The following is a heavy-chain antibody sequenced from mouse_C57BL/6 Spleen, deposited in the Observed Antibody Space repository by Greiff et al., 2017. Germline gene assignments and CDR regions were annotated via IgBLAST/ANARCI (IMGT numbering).Heavy chain of an antibody. Sequence: EVHLVESGGGLVKPGGSLRLSCAASGFTFSDYGMHWVRQAPEKGLEWVAYISSGSSTIYYADTVKGRFTISRDNAKNTLFLQMTSLRSEDTAMYYCARPHTGTYFDYWGQGTTLTVSS. V-gene: IGHV5-17*01. J-gene: IGHJ2*01. CDR3: ARPHTGTYFDY. CDR2: ISSGSSTI. D-gene: IGHD4-1*01. CDR1: GFTFSDYG.